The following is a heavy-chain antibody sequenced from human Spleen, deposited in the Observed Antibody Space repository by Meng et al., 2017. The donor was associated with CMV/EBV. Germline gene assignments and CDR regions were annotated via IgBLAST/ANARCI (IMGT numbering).Heavy chain of an antibody. CDR1: GFTFTDYS. CDR2: ISTSSNYI. Sequence: GESLKISCAASGFTFTDYSMNWVRQAPGKGPEWISHISTSSNYIYYADSMKGRFIISRDNARNSVYLQINSLRAEDTAVYYCARLGRGFDYWGQGTVVTSPQ. V-gene: IGHV3-21*01. D-gene: IGHD1-26*01. CDR3: ARLGRGFDY. J-gene: IGHJ4*02.